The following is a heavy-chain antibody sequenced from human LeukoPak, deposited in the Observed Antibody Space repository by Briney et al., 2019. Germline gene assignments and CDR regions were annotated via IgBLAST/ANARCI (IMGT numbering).Heavy chain of an antibody. Sequence: QPGGSLRLSCAASGFTFSSYSMNWVRQAPGKGLEWVSSISSSSSYIYYADSVKGRFTISRDNAKKSLFLQLNSLRAEDTAVYYCATDSGPASLADFDHWGQGTLVTVSS. D-gene: IGHD6-19*01. V-gene: IGHV3-21*01. CDR2: ISSSSSYI. J-gene: IGHJ4*02. CDR3: ATDSGPASLADFDH. CDR1: GFTFSSYS.